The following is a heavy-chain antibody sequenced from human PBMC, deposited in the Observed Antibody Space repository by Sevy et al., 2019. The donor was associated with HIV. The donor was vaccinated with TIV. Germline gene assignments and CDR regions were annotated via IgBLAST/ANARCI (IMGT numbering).Heavy chain of an antibody. CDR2: LYHIGST. CDR3: ARAEWLATSYYFDY. Sequence: SETLSLTCGVSGYSISTGYYWVWIRQPPGKGLEWIGSLYHIGSTYDNPSFKSRVTISVDKSKNQFSLKLSSVTAPDTAVYYCARAEWLATSYYFDYWGQGILVTVSS. CDR1: GYSISTGYY. J-gene: IGHJ4*02. D-gene: IGHD6-19*01. V-gene: IGHV4-38-2*01.